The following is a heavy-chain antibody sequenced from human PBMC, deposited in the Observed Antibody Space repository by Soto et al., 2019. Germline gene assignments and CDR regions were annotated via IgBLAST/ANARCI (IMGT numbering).Heavy chain of an antibody. V-gene: IGHV2-5*02. CDR3: AHRRFGFGDSYDY. Sequence: QITLKESGPTLVRPTQTLTLTCTFSGFSLRTSGAGVGWFRQPPRKAPEWLGTIYWDDDKRYRPSLERRLTITKATSNPQVVFTITNMGPVDTATYFCAHRRFGFGDSYDYWGQGTLVTVSS. CDR1: GFSLRTSGAG. J-gene: IGHJ4*02. CDR2: IYWDDDK. D-gene: IGHD3-10*01.